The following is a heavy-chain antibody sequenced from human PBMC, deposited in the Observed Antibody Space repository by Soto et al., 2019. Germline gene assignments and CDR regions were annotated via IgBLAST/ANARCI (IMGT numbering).Heavy chain of an antibody. J-gene: IGHJ4*02. D-gene: IGHD1-1*01. CDR3: ARHGPLSNNWNQLDY. CDR1: GGSISSSPYY. V-gene: IGHV4-39*01. CDR2: IYYNGNT. Sequence: PSETLSLTCTVSGGSISSSPYYWGWIRQPPGKGLEWIGNIYYNGNTFYNPSLKSRVTISVDTSKNQFSLKLSSVTAADTAVYYCARHGPLSNNWNQLDYWGQGTLVPVSS.